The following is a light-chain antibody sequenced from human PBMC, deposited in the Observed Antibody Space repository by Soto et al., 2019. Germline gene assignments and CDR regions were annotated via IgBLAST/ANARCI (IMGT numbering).Light chain of an antibody. V-gene: IGKV3D-15*01. CDR2: GAS. Sequence: EIVMTQSPATLSVSPGERATLSCRASQSVSSNLAWFQQKPGQAPRLLMYGASTRATVIPARFSGSGSATEFTLTISSLQSEDFAVYYCQQYNNWPPITFGQGTRLEIK. CDR1: QSVSSN. CDR3: QQYNNWPPIT. J-gene: IGKJ5*01.